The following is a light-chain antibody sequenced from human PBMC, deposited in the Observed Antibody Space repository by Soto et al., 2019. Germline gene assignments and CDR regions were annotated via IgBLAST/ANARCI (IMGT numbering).Light chain of an antibody. CDR3: TSYTTSSPLEVL. CDR1: SSDVGGYNY. Sequence: QSVLTQPASVSGSPGQSITISCSGSSSDVGGYNYVSWYQQHPGKAPKLMIYDVSNRPSGVSDRFSGSKSGNTASLTISGVQAKDEADYDCTSYTTSSPLEVLFGAGTKLTVL. V-gene: IGLV2-14*01. CDR2: DVS. J-gene: IGLJ2*01.